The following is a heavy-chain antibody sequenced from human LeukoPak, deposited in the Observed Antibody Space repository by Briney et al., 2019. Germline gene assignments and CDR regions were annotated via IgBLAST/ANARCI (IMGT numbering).Heavy chain of an antibody. J-gene: IGHJ2*01. CDR1: GGSISSKNSF. CDR2: IYYSGDT. Sequence: SETLSLTCSVSGGSISSKNSFWGWIRQPPGKGLEWIGNIYYSGDTYYNPSLKSRVTISVDTSKNQFSLKLSSVTAADTAVYYCARALPRITMIVVASDWYFDLWGRGTLVTVSS. D-gene: IGHD3-22*01. V-gene: IGHV4-39*01. CDR3: ARALPRITMIVVASDWYFDL.